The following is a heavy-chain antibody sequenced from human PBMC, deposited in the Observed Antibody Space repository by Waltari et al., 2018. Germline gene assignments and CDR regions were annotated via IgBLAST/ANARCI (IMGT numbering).Heavy chain of an antibody. CDR3: AIQYSSGWSTSMTVDY. D-gene: IGHD6-19*01. Sequence: QVQLVQSGAEVKKPGTSVKVSCKVSGYTLTELSMHCVRQAPGKGLEWMGGCDPEDGETIYAQKFQGRVTMTEDTSTDTAYMELSSLRSEDTAVYYCAIQYSSGWSTSMTVDYWGQGTLVTVSS. J-gene: IGHJ4*02. CDR2: CDPEDGET. V-gene: IGHV1-24*01. CDR1: GYTLTELS.